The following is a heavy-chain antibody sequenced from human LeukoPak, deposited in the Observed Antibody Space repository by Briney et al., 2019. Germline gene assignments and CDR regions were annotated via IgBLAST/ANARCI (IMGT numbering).Heavy chain of an antibody. V-gene: IGHV3-33*01. CDR3: ARDLKYCTNGVCYRRLDY. CDR1: GFAFSSYG. D-gene: IGHD2-8*01. CDR2: IWYDGSNK. J-gene: IGHJ4*02. Sequence: PGGSLRLSCAASGFAFSSYGMHWVRQAPGKGLEWVAVIWYDGSNKYYADSVKGRFTISRDNSKNTLYLQMNSLRAEDTAVYYCARDLKYCTNGVCYRRLDYWGQGTLVTVSS.